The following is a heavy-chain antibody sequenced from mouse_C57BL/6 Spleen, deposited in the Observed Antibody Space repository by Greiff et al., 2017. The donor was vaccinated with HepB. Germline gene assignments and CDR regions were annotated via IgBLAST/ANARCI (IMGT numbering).Heavy chain of an antibody. CDR3: ASHHTKDYFDY. CDR1: GFTFSSYA. CDR2: ISDGGSYT. D-gene: IGHD5-1-1*01. Sequence: VKLMESGGGLVKPGGSLKLSCAASGFTFSSYAMSWVRQTPEKRLEWVATISDGGSYTYYPDNVKGRFTISRDNAKNNLYLQMSHLKSEDTAMYYCASHHTKDYFDYWGQGTTLTVSS. V-gene: IGHV5-4*03. J-gene: IGHJ2*01.